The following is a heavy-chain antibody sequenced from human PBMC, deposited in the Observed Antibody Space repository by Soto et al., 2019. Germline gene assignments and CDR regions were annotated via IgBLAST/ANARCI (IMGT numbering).Heavy chain of an antibody. V-gene: IGHV3-30-3*02. J-gene: IGHJ5*02. D-gene: IGHD3-22*01. CDR1: GFTFSSYA. CDR2: ISYDGSNK. CDR3: VKPPAYYYDSSAYYSA. Sequence: QSGGSLRLSCAASGFTFSSYAMHWVRQAPGKGLEWVAVISYDGSNKYYADSVKGRFTISRDNSKNTLYLQMNSLRAEDTAVYYCVKPPAYYYDSSAYYSAWGQGTLVTVSS.